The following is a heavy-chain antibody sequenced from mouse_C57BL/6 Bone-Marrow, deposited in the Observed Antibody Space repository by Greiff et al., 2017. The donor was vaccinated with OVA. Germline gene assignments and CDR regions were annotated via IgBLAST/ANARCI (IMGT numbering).Heavy chain of an antibody. CDR1: GFSLSTFGMG. Sequence: QVTLKESGPGILQPSQTLSLTCSFSGFSLSTFGMGVGWIRQPSGKGLEWLAHIWWDDDQYYHPALKSRLTLSKDTSKNQVFLKIANVDTADTATYYCARIGYGSFLYWYFDVWGTGTTVTVSS. CDR3: ARIGYGSFLYWYFDV. CDR2: IWWDDDQ. V-gene: IGHV8-8*01. J-gene: IGHJ1*03. D-gene: IGHD1-1*01.